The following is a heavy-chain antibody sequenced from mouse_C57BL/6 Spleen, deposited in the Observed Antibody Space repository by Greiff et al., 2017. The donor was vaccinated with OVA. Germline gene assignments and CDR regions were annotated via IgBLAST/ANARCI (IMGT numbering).Heavy chain of an antibody. CDR2: INYDGSST. J-gene: IGHJ1*03. CDR1: GFTFSDYY. D-gene: IGHD4-1*01. CDR3: ARNWDGYFDV. V-gene: IGHV5-16*01. Sequence: EVQLVESEGGLVQPGSSMKLSCTASGFTFSDYYMAWVRQVPEKGLEWVANINYDGSSTYYLDSLKSRFIISRDNAKNILYLQMSSLKSEDTATYYGARNWDGYFDVWGTGTTVTVSS.